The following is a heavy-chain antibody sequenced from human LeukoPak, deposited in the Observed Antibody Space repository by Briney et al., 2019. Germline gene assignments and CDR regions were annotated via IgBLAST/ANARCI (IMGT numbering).Heavy chain of an antibody. D-gene: IGHD3-22*01. CDR1: GGSISSYY. CDR2: IYYSGST. V-gene: IGHV4-59*12. J-gene: IGHJ4*02. Sequence: SETLSLTCTVSGGSISSYYWSWIRQPPGKGLEWIGYIYYSGSTNYNPSLKSRVTMSVDTSKNQFSLKLSSVTAADTAVYYCARDNADYYDSSGYYGSDYWGQGTLVTVSS. CDR3: ARDNADYYDSSGYYGSDY.